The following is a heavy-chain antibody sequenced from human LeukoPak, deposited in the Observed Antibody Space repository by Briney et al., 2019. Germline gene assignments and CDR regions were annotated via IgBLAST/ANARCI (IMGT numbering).Heavy chain of an antibody. CDR1: AYTFTNYD. J-gene: IGHJ6*02. CDR3: ARGRWGTSYYGMDV. CDR2: MNPNSGNT. V-gene: IGHV1-8*01. Sequence: ASVTVSFKASAYTFTNYDINWVRQAPGQGLEWMGWMNPNSGNTGYAQKFLGRVTMTRNTSISTAYMELSSLRSEDTAVYYCARGRWGTSYYGMDVWGQGTTVSVSS. D-gene: IGHD1-14*01.